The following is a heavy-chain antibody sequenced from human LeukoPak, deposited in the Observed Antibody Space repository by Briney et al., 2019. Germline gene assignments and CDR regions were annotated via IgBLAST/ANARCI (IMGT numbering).Heavy chain of an antibody. CDR3: AKDLRPYYDSSGYFFDY. D-gene: IGHD3-22*01. CDR1: GFTFSSYS. Sequence: RGSLRLSCAASGFTFSSYSMNWVRQAPGKGLEWVSSISSSSSYIYYADSVKGRFTISRDNAKNSLYLQMNSLRAEDTALYYCAKDLRPYYDSSGYFFDYWGQGTLVTVSS. CDR2: ISSSSSYI. V-gene: IGHV3-21*04. J-gene: IGHJ4*02.